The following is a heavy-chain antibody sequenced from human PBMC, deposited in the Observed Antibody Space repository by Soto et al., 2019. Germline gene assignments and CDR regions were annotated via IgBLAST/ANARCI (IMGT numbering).Heavy chain of an antibody. V-gene: IGHV4-30-2*01. CDR1: GGSISSGGYS. CDR3: SGEGYYDGSGSYSTQNYYYYGIDV. J-gene: IGHJ6*02. CDR2: IYHSGST. Sequence: QLQLQESGSGLVKPSQTLSLTCAVSGGSISSGGYSWSWIRQPPGKGLEWIGYIYHSGSTYYNPYLKSRVTISVDRSKNQFSLKLSSVTAADTAVYYCSGEGYYDGSGSYSTQNYYYYGIDVWGQGTTVTVSS. D-gene: IGHD3-10*01.